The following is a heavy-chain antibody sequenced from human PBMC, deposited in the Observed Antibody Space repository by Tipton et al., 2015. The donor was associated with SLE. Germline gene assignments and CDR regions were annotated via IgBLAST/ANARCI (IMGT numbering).Heavy chain of an antibody. CDR2: IYSGGST. V-gene: IGHV3-23*03. J-gene: IGHJ5*02. CDR3: ARGLPLVTPNWFDP. CDR1: GFTFSSYA. D-gene: IGHD2-21*02. Sequence: SLRLSCAASGFTFSSYAMSWVRQAPGKGLEWVSVIYSGGSTYYADSVKGRFTISRDNSKNTLYLQMNSLRAEDTAVYYCARGLPLVTPNWFDPWGQGTLVTVSS.